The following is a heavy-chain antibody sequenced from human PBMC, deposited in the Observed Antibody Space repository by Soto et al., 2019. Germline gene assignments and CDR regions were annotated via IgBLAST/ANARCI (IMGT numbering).Heavy chain of an antibody. CDR1: GGSISSSSYY. CDR2: IYYSGST. D-gene: IGHD2-8*01. J-gene: IGHJ5*02. Sequence: SETLSLTCTVSGGSISSSSYYWGWIRQPPGKGLEWIGSIYYSGSTYYNPSLKSRVTISVDTSKNQFSLKLSSVTAADTAVYYCARLYGVFDPWGQGTLVTVSS. CDR3: ARLYGVFDP. V-gene: IGHV4-39*01.